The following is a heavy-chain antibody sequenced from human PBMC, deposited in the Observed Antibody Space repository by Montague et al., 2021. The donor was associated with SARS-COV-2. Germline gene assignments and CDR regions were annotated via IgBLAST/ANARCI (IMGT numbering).Heavy chain of an antibody. CDR1: GGSISSASFY. V-gene: IGHV4-61*02. Sequence: TLSLTCTVSGGSISSASFYWTWIRQSAGRGLEWIGRIQASGITNYNPSLKSRVAMSVDTSKNQFSLSLNSVTAADTAKYFCARVPNWNYVPDYWGQGTPVTVSS. J-gene: IGHJ4*02. CDR2: IQASGIT. D-gene: IGHD1-7*01. CDR3: ARVPNWNYVPDY.